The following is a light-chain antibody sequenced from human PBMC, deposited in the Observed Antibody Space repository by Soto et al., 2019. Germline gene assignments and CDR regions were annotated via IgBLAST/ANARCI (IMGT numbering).Light chain of an antibody. CDR3: SSYTTSTTLGV. Sequence: QSVLSQPASVSGSPGQSITISCTGTSSDGGTYNHVSWYQQNPGKAPKLMIYDVSNRPSGVSTRFSGSKSGNTASLTISGLQAEDEADYYCSSYTTSTTLGVFGTGTKVTVL. CDR2: DVS. CDR1: SSDGGTYNH. V-gene: IGLV2-14*01. J-gene: IGLJ1*01.